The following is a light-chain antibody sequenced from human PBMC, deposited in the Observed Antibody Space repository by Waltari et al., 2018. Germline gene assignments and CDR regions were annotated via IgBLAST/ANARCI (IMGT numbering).Light chain of an antibody. CDR1: RSDVGGYDY. J-gene: IGLJ2*01. CDR2: DVK. CDR3: SSYAVTTTLL. Sequence: QSVLTQPASVSGSPGQSITISCTGTRSDVGGYDYVSWYQQQPGKAPKLIIYDVKNRPSGVSNRFSGSKSGDTTSLTFSGLQAEDEADYYCSSYAVTTTLLFGGGTKLTVL. V-gene: IGLV2-14*03.